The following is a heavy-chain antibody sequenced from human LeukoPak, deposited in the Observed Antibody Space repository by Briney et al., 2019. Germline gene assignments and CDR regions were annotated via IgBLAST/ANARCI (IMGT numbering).Heavy chain of an antibody. CDR3: ARDKDYDSSGYYSP. CDR2: INGDGSTT. CDR1: GFIFSSYW. J-gene: IGHJ5*02. V-gene: IGHV3-74*01. D-gene: IGHD3-22*01. Sequence: GGSLRLSCAASGFIFSSYWMHWVRQAPGKGLVWVSRINGDGSTTTYADSVKGRFTISRDNTKNTLYLQMNSLRAEDTAVYYCARDKDYDSSGYYSPWGQGTLVTVSS.